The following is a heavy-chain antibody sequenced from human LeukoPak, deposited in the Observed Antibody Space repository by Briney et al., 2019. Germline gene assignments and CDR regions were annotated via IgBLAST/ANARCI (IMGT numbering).Heavy chain of an antibody. D-gene: IGHD2-21*02. CDR2: INSDGSST. CDR3: ARDTATGLDV. J-gene: IGHJ6*02. Sequence: PGGSLRLSCTASGFTFSNFWMHWVRQAPGKGLVWVSRINSDGSSTNQADSVKGRFTISRDNAKKALYLQMNSLRVEDTAVYFCARDTATGLDVWGQGTTVTVSS. V-gene: IGHV3-74*01. CDR1: GFTFSNFW.